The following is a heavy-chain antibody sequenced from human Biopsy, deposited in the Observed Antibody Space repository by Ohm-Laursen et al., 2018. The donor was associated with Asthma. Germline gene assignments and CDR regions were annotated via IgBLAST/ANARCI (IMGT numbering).Heavy chain of an antibody. J-gene: IGHJ2*01. CDR1: GFTFSDYY. D-gene: IGHD6-6*01. Sequence: LRLSCAASGFTFSDYYMSWIRQAPGKGLEWIGSIYYSGRTYYNPSLESRVTISADTSKNHFSLKVTSVTAAGTAVYYCARAVSSSSYWYFDLWGRGDLVTVSS. CDR2: IYYSGRT. V-gene: IGHV4-39*02. CDR3: ARAVSSSSYWYFDL.